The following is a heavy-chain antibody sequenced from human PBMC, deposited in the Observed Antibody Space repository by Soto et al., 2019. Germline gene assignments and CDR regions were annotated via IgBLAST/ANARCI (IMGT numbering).Heavy chain of an antibody. Sequence: ASVKVSCKTSGYTFNSYAMHWVRQAPGQRLEWLGWINAGNGNTQYSQQFQGRVTITRDTSATTTYMELSSLRSEDTAVYYCARGPLWSVYYWGQGTLVTVSS. CDR3: ARGPLWSVYY. J-gene: IGHJ4*02. CDR2: INAGNGNT. D-gene: IGHD2-21*01. CDR1: GYTFNSYA. V-gene: IGHV1-3*01.